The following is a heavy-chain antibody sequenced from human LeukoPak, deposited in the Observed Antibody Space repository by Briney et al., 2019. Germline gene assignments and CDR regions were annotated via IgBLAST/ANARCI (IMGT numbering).Heavy chain of an antibody. V-gene: IGHV4-59*01. Sequence: MPSETLSLTCSVSGGSIRSYYWSWIRQPPGKGLELIGYIHSSGSTYCNPSLKSRVTISVDMSNNMFSLKLTSVTTADTAVYYCARKGEHYYDSGKLWPAWFDLWGQGTLVTVSS. CDR2: IHSSGST. CDR3: ARKGEHYYDSGKLWPAWFDL. D-gene: IGHD3-10*01. J-gene: IGHJ5*02. CDR1: GGSIRSYY.